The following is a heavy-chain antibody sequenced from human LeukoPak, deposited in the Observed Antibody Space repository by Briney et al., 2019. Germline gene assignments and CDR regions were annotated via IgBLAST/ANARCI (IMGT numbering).Heavy chain of an antibody. CDR3: ARHDYGDYSFDY. V-gene: IGHV4-38-2*01. CDR2: IYHSGST. J-gene: IGHJ4*02. D-gene: IGHD4-17*01. Sequence: SETLSLTCAVSGYSISSGYYWGWIRQPPGKGLEWIGSIYHSGSTYYNPSLKSRVTISVDTSENQFSLKLSSVTAADTAVYYCARHDYGDYSFDYWGQGTLVTVSS. CDR1: GYSISSGYY.